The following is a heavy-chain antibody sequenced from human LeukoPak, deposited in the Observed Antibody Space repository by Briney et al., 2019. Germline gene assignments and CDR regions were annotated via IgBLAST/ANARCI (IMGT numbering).Heavy chain of an antibody. CDR2: ISSSSSYK. D-gene: IGHD7-27*01. CDR1: GFTVSSNY. J-gene: IGHJ3*02. V-gene: IGHV3-21*01. Sequence: GGSLRLSCAASGFTVSSNYMSWVRQAPGKGLEWVSSISSSSSYKYYADSVKGRFTISRDNAKNSLYLQMNSLRAEDTAVYYCARRWGSHDSFDIWGQGTMVTVSS. CDR3: ARRWGSHDSFDI.